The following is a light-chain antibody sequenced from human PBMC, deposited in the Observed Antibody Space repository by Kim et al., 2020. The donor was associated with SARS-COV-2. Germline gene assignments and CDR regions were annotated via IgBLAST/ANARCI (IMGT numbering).Light chain of an antibody. CDR3: QAWDSTSVV. CDR1: NLGDKY. CDR2: QDK. V-gene: IGLV3-1*01. Sequence: VSPGQTASITCSGENLGDKYVCWYQQKPGQSPVLVIYQDKKRPSGIPERFSGSNSRNTATLTISGTQAMDEADYYCQAWDSTSVVFGGGTQLTVL. J-gene: IGLJ2*01.